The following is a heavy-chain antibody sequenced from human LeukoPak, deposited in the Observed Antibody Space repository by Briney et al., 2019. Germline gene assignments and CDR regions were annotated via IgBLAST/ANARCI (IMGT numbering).Heavy chain of an antibody. J-gene: IGHJ4*02. D-gene: IGHD3-16*02. Sequence: ASVKVSCKASGYTFTSYGISWVRQAPGQGLEWMGWISAYNGNTNYAQKLQGRGTMTTDTSTSTAYMELRSLRSDDTAVYYCARDRLRLGELSPDFDYWGQGTLVTVSS. V-gene: IGHV1-18*01. CDR3: ARDRLRLGELSPDFDY. CDR2: ISAYNGNT. CDR1: GYTFTSYG.